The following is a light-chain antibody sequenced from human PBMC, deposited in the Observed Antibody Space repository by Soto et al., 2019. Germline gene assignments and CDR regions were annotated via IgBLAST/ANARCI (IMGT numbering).Light chain of an antibody. Sequence: DIQMTQSPSSLSASVGDRVAIPCRASQSINRYINWYRQKPGKAPNXLIYGASNLQSGVPSRFSGSGSGTDLTLTISSLQPEDFETYYCQQTYSLPLSFGGGTKVDIK. CDR3: QQTYSLPLS. V-gene: IGKV1-39*01. CDR2: GAS. J-gene: IGKJ4*01. CDR1: QSINRY.